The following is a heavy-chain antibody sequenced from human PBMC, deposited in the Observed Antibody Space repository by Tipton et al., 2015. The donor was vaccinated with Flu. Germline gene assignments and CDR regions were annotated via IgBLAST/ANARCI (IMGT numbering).Heavy chain of an antibody. CDR1: GGSISSGTYY. D-gene: IGHD3-10*01. J-gene: IGHJ4*02. Sequence: GLVKPSQTLSLTCSVSGGSISSGTYYWSWIRQPAGKGLEWIGFSYYSGSTAYNPSLRSRVTISVDTSRNQFSLNLKSVTAADTAVYYCARDRGWPAALDYWSQGILVTVSS. V-gene: IGHV4-61*10. CDR3: ARDRGWPAALDY. CDR2: SYYSGST.